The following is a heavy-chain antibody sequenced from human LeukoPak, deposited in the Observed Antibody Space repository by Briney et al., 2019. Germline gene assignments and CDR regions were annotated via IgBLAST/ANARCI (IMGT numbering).Heavy chain of an antibody. CDR1: GFTFSDYY. CDR2: ISSSGSTI. V-gene: IGHV3-11*01. D-gene: IGHD4-17*01. CDR3: ARDPTTVTTYQSDFAP. Sequence: GGSQRLSCAASGFTFSDYYMSWIRRAPGKGLEWVSYISSSGSTIYYADSVKGRFTISRENAKNSLYLQMNSLRAQDTAVYYCARDPTTVTTYQSDFAPWGQGTLVTVSS. J-gene: IGHJ5*02.